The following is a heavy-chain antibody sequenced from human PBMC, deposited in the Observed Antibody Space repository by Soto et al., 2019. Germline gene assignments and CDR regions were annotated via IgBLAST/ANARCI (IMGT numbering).Heavy chain of an antibody. CDR3: AIPSGLTVTGPDY. CDR1: GFIFSNYA. Sequence: SCAASGFIFSNYAMSWVRQAPGKGLEWVSAIGGNGADTYYADSVKGRFTISRDNSKNTLYLQMNSLRAEDTAVYFCAIPSGLTVTGPDYWGQGTLVTVSS. D-gene: IGHD6-19*01. CDR2: IGGNGADT. J-gene: IGHJ4*02. V-gene: IGHV3-23*01.